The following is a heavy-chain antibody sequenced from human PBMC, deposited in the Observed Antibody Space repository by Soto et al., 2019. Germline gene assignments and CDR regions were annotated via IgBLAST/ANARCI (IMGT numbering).Heavy chain of an antibody. D-gene: IGHD6-13*01. CDR2: IDPSDSYT. CDR3: ASLSIAAAGPFVYGMDV. J-gene: IGHJ6*02. CDR1: GYSFTSYW. V-gene: IGHV5-10-1*01. Sequence: GESLKISCKGSGYSFTSYWISWVRQMPGKGLEWMGRIDPSDSYTNYSPSFQGHVTISADKSISTAYLQWSSLKASDTAMYYCASLSIAAAGPFVYGMDVWGQGTTVTVS.